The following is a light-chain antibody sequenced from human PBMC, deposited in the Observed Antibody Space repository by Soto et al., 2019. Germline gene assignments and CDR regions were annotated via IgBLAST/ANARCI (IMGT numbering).Light chain of an antibody. Sequence: EIVLTQSPATLSLSPGERATLSCRASQSVSSYLAWYQQKPGQAPRLLIYDASNRATGIPARFSGSGSGTDFTLTISSLEPEDSAVYYCQQRSNWPPLTFGQGTKLEIK. V-gene: IGKV3-11*01. J-gene: IGKJ2*01. CDR2: DAS. CDR3: QQRSNWPPLT. CDR1: QSVSSY.